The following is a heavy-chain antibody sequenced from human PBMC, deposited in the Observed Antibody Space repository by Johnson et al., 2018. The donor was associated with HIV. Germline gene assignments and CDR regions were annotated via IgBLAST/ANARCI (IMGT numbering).Heavy chain of an antibody. V-gene: IGHV3-49*04. J-gene: IGHJ3*02. Sequence: VQLVESGGGVVRPGGSLRLSCAASGFTFGDYAMSWVRQAPGKGLEWVGFIRSKAYGGTTEYAASVKGRFTISRDDAKSIAYLQMNSLKTEDTAVYYCTSRNYYDSSGYAERDDAFDIWGQGTMVTVSS. CDR1: GFTFGDYA. CDR2: IRSKAYGGTT. CDR3: TSRNYYDSSGYAERDDAFDI. D-gene: IGHD3-22*01.